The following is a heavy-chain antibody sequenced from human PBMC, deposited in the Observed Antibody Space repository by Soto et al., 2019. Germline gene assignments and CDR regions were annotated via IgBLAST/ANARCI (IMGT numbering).Heavy chain of an antibody. V-gene: IGHV1-18*04. CDR3: ARDSQQQQLVPLTGGDYYYYYGMDV. Sequence: GASVKVSCKASGYTFTSYGISWVRQAPGQGLEWMGWISAYNGNTNYAQKLQGRVTMTTDTSTSTAYMELRSLRSDDTAVYYCARDSQQQQLVPLTGGDYYYYYGMDVWGQGTTVTVSS. D-gene: IGHD6-13*01. J-gene: IGHJ6*02. CDR1: GYTFTSYG. CDR2: ISAYNGNT.